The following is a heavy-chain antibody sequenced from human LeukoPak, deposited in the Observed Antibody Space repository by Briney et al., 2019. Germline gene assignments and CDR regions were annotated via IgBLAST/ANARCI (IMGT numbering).Heavy chain of an antibody. CDR3: ARARPLDAFDI. Sequence: SETLSLTCTVSGGSISSYYWSWIRQPPGKGLEWIGYIYYSGTTNYNPTLKSRVTILVDTSKNQFYLKLSSVTAADTAVYYCARARPLDAFDIWGQGTMVTVSS. CDR2: IYYSGTT. V-gene: IGHV4-59*01. J-gene: IGHJ3*02. CDR1: GGSISSYY. D-gene: IGHD6-6*01.